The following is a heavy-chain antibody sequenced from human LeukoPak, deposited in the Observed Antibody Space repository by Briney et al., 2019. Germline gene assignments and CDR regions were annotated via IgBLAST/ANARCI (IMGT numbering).Heavy chain of an antibody. Sequence: GGSLLLSCAASGFMFSNYWMNWVRQAPGKGLEWVANIYQDGSKKNYVDSVKGRFTISRDNAIDSLYLQMNNLRAEDTAVYYCACTNTFDVWGKGATVTVFS. CDR3: ACTNTFDV. J-gene: IGHJ6*04. D-gene: IGHD2/OR15-2a*01. CDR1: GFMFSNYW. CDR2: IYQDGSKK. V-gene: IGHV3-7*03.